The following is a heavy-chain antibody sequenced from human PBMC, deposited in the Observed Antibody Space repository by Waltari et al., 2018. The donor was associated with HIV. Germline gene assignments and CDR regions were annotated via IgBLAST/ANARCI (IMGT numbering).Heavy chain of an antibody. V-gene: IGHV5-51*03. CDR1: GSNFTSYS. CDR2: FYPGDSDV. CDR3: ARLPYSSGWYFDN. J-gene: IGHJ4*02. Sequence: EVQLVQSGAVMKKPGQSLRISCRAFGSNFTSYSVAWLRQIPGIGLQWMGIFYPGDSDVRYSPSFQGQVTISVDKSVNTAYLHWTRLKASDTAIYYCARLPYSSGWYFDNWGQGTLVTVSS. D-gene: IGHD6-19*01.